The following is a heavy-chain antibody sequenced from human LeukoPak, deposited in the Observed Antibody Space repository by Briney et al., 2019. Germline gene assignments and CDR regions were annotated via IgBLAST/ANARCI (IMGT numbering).Heavy chain of an antibody. D-gene: IGHD2-2*01. CDR1: GFPFSSYG. J-gene: IGHJ4*02. CDR2: ISYDGSNK. V-gene: IGHV3-30*19. Sequence: PGGSLRLSCAASGFPFSSYGIQWVRQAPGKGLEWVAVISYDGSNKYYADSVKGRFTISRDNSKNTLYLQMNSLRAEDTAVYYCASPPFCSSTSCYDDYWGQGTLVTVSS. CDR3: ASPPFCSSTSCYDDY.